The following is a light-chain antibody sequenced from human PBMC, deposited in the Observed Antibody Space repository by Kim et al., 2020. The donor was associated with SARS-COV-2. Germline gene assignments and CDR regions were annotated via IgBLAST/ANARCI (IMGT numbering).Light chain of an antibody. CDR1: SSDVGGYNY. J-gene: IGLJ3*02. CDR3: FSYAGSWV. CDR2: DVS. Sequence: QSALTQPRSVSGSPGQSVTISCTGTSSDVGGYNYVSWYQQHPGKAPKLMIYDVSKRPSGVPDRSSGSKSGNTASLTISGLQAEDEADYYCFSYAGSWVFGGGTQLTVL. V-gene: IGLV2-11*01.